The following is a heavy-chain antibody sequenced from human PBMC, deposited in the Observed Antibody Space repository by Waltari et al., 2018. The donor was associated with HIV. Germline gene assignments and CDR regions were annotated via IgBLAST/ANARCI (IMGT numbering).Heavy chain of an antibody. CDR2: IVYDGSQR. V-gene: IGHV3-30*18. J-gene: IGHJ6*02. Sequence: QVQLVESGGGVVQPGRSLRLSCAASGFTFNHYGMHWVRQAPGKGLGWVAVIVYDGSQRYYADYVKGRFIISRDNSKNMLYLQMNSLRVEDTATYYCAKDQGRYYFGMDVWGQGTTVTVSS. D-gene: IGHD3-16*01. CDR3: AKDQGRYYFGMDV. CDR1: GFTFNHYG.